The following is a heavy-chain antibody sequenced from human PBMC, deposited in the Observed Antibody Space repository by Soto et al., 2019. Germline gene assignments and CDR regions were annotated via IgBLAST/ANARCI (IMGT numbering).Heavy chain of an antibody. J-gene: IGHJ4*02. CDR1: GFTFSDYY. V-gene: IGHV3-11*01. D-gene: IGHD6-19*01. Sequence: QVQLVESGGGLVKPGGSLRLSCAASGFTFSDYYMSWIRQAPGKGLEWVSYISSSGSTIYYADSVKGRFTISRDNAKNSLYLQRNSLRAEDTAVYYCARTPEPPRIAVAGTGTLDYWGQGTLVTVSS. CDR2: ISSSGSTI. CDR3: ARTPEPPRIAVAGTGTLDY.